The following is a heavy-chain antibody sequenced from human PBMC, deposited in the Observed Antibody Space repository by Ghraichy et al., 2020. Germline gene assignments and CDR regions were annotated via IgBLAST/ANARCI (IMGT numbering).Heavy chain of an antibody. CDR1: GGSISSSPYY. J-gene: IGHJ4*02. Sequence: SETLSLTCTVSGGSISSSPYYWGWIRQHPGKGLEWIVSVNYSGSTYYNPSLKSRVTISVDTSKNQFSLKLSSVTAADTAMYYCARLGYYGSGSNREYWGPGTLVTLS. V-gene: IGHV4-39*01. D-gene: IGHD3-10*01. CDR3: ARLGYYGSGSNREY. CDR2: VNYSGST.